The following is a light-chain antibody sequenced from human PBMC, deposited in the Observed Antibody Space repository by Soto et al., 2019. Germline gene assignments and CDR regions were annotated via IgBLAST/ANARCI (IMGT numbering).Light chain of an antibody. CDR3: QSYDSGISV. CDR2: EDK. CDR1: SGSIASKY. V-gene: IGLV6-57*03. Sequence: NFMLTQPHSVSESPGKTVTISCTRSSGSIASKYVQWYQQRPGSAPATVIYEDKQRPSGVPDRFAGSIDSSSNSASLTISGVETEVEADYCWQSYDSGISVFGGGTKLTVL. J-gene: IGLJ3*02.